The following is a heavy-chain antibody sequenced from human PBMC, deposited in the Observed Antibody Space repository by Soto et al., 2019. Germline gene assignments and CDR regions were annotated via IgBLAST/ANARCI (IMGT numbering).Heavy chain of an antibody. CDR1: GFTFRSYA. J-gene: IGHJ4*02. CDR3: AKVDSSGWYGHFDY. Sequence: VQLLDSGGGLVQPGGSLRLSCAASGFTFRSYAMSWVRQAPGKGLEWVSASSGSGMSTEYADSVKGRFTISRDNSKNMLYLQMNSLRDEDTAVYYCAKVDSSGWYGHFDYWGQGTQVTVSS. D-gene: IGHD6-19*01. CDR2: SSGSGMST. V-gene: IGHV3-23*01.